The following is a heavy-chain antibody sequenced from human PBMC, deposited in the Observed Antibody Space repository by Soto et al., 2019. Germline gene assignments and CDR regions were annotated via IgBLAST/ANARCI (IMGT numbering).Heavy chain of an antibody. CDR1: GYSITTGYY. Sequence: SETLSLTCVVSGYSITTGYYWGWIRQPPGKGLEWVGSISHSGTTFYSSSLKSRVTISKDASKNQFSLKVNSVIAADTAVYYCARSGGSAGWLDPWGPGRLVTVSS. V-gene: IGHV4-38-2*01. D-gene: IGHD2-15*01. CDR2: ISHSGTT. J-gene: IGHJ5*02. CDR3: ARSGGSAGWLDP.